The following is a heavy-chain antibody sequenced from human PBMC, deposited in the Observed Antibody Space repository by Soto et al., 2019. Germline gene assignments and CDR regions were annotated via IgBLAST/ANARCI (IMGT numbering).Heavy chain of an antibody. CDR3: VKERSGHSYADS. V-gene: IGHV3-23*01. CDR2: ISGSGDRT. Sequence: EVQLLESGGGLVQPGGSLRLSCAASGFTFSNYAMSWLRQPPGKGLEWVSAISGSGDRTYYADSVKGRFTISRDNSKNTLYPQLNSLRAEDSVVYYCVKERSGHSYADSWGQGTPVTVSS. CDR1: GFTFSNYA. J-gene: IGHJ4*02. D-gene: IGHD5-18*01.